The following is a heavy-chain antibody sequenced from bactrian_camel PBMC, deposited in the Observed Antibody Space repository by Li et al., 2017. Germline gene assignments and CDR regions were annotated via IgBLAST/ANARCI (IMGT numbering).Heavy chain of an antibody. CDR2: ILNDGITK. CDR1: GFSFSDWT. CDR3: DTNIATSCRLDS. D-gene: IGHD4*01. J-gene: IGHJ6*01. V-gene: IGHV3S40*01. Sequence: VQLVESGGGLVQPGGSLRLSCAASGFSFSDWTMSWVRQAPGKGVEWVSRILNDGITKKYADSVKGRFTISRDNAKNTLYLQLDSLKTEDTAMYSCDTNIATSCRLDSRGQGTQVTVS.